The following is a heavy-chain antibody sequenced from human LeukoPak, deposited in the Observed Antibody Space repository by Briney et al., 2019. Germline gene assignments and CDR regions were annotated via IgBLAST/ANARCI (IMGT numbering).Heavy chain of an antibody. Sequence: GGSLRLSCAASGFTFSSYEMNWVRQAPGKGLEWVSYISSSGSTIYYADSVKGRFTISRDNAKNSLYLQMNSLRAEDTAVYYCARRVGVNFDYWGQRTLATVSS. V-gene: IGHV3-48*03. J-gene: IGHJ4*02. CDR1: GFTFSSYE. D-gene: IGHD1-26*01. CDR3: ARRVGVNFDY. CDR2: ISSSGSTI.